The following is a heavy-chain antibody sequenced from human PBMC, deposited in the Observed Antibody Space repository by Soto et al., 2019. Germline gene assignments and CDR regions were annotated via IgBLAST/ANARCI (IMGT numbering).Heavy chain of an antibody. CDR2: IYPGDSDT. CDR1: GYRFASYW. CDR3: ARRTTEWYYYYGMDA. D-gene: IGHD1-26*01. Sequence: PGAPQLIPSHGSGYRFASYWIGWVRQMPGKGLEWMGIIYPGDSDTRYSPSFQGQVTISADKAIRTAYLQWSSLKASDTAMYYCARRTTEWYYYYGMDAWGPGTTVTV. J-gene: IGHJ6*02. V-gene: IGHV5-51*01.